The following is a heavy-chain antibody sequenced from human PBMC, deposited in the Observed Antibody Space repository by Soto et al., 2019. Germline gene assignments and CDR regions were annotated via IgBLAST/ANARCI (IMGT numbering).Heavy chain of an antibody. V-gene: IGHV3-23*01. CDR2: ISGSGGST. CDR1: GFTFSSYA. CDR3: AKRYCSGGTCHFYYYYGLDV. D-gene: IGHD2-15*01. J-gene: IGHJ6*02. Sequence: EVQLLESGGGLVQPGGSLRLSCAASGFTFSSYAMSWVRQAPGKGLEWVSAISGSGGSTYYADSLKGRFTISRDNSRNTLYLQMKSLRAEDTAVYFCAKRYCSGGTCHFYYYYGLDVWGQGTTVTVSS.